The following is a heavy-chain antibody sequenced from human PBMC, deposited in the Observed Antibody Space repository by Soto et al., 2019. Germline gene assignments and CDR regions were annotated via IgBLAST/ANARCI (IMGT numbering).Heavy chain of an antibody. CDR2: ISWNSGRI. D-gene: IGHD2-2*02. CDR3: TTARLWGGDGYTSYYNNATYV. V-gene: IGHV3-9*01. CDR1: GFTFDDYA. Sequence: EMPLVESGGGLVQPGMSLRLSCAASGFTFDDYAMYWVRQVPGKGLEWVSGISWNSGRIGSADSVKGPFTISRDNTKNTLYLQMNRLRPEDTALYYCTTARLWGGDGYTSYYNNATYVWGQGTTVTVSS. J-gene: IGHJ6*02.